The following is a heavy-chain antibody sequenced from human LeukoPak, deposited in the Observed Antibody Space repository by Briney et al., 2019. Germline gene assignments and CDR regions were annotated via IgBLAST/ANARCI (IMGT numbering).Heavy chain of an antibody. V-gene: IGHV1-8*01. CDR2: MKPDSGKT. CDR1: GYTFTTYD. CDR3: VRGAFYTD. J-gene: IGHJ4*02. D-gene: IGHD3-16*01. Sequence: ASVKVSCKASGYTFTTYDINWVRQATGQGLEWMGWMKPDSGKTGYAQKFQSRVTMTRDTSISTAYLELSSLRSEDTAVYYCVRGAFYTDWGQGTLVTVSS.